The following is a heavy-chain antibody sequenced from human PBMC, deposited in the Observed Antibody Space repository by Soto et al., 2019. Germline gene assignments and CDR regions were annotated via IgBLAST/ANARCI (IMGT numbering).Heavy chain of an antibody. D-gene: IGHD3-22*01. J-gene: IGHJ4*02. CDR3: ARNYDSSGSYLDY. V-gene: IGHV1-69*02. CDR1: GGTFSSYT. Sequence: QVQLVQSGAEVKKPGSSVKVSCKASGGTFSSYTISWVRQAPGQGLEWMGRIIPILGIANYAQKFQGRVTITADKSTSTAYMELSSLRYEDTAVYYCARNYDSSGSYLDYWGQGTLVTVSS. CDR2: IIPILGIA.